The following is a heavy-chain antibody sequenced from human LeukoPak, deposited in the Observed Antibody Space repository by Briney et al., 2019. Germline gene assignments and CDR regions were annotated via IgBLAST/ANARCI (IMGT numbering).Heavy chain of an antibody. CDR3: AKDQFKPSGITMVRGVRGYYYYMDV. CDR1: GFTFSSYE. D-gene: IGHD3-10*01. J-gene: IGHJ6*03. Sequence: GGSLRLSCAASGFTFSSYEMNWVRQAPGKGLEWVSYISSSGSTIYYADSVKGRFTISRDNAKNSLYLQMNSLRAEDTAVYYCAKDQFKPSGITMVRGVRGYYYYMDVWGKGTTVTISS. V-gene: IGHV3-48*03. CDR2: ISSSGSTI.